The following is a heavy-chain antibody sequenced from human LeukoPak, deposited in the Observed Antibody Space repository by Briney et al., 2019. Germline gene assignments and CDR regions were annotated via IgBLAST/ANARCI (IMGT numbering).Heavy chain of an antibody. CDR3: ATRNYRGATVTTSPDAFDI. CDR1: GGSISSGGYY. CDR2: IYHSGST. J-gene: IGHJ3*02. Sequence: SQTLSLTCTVSGGSISSGGYYWSWIRQPPGKGLEWIGYIYHSGSTYYNPSLKSRVTISVDTSKNQFSLKLSSVTAADTAVYYCATRNYRGATVTTSPDAFDIWGQGTMVTVSS. D-gene: IGHD4-17*01. V-gene: IGHV4-30-2*01.